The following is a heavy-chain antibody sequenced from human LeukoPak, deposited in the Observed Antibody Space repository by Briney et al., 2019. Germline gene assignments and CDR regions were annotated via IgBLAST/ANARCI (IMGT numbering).Heavy chain of an antibody. V-gene: IGHV4-59*01. D-gene: IGHD2-15*01. CDR2: IYYSGST. Sequence: SETLSLTCTVSGGSFSTYYWSLIRQPPGKGLEWIGYIYYSGSTNYNPSLKSRVTISVDTSKNQFSLKLSSVTAADTAVYYCARDEGDGSYFDNWGQGTLVTVSS. CDR3: ARDEGDGSYFDN. J-gene: IGHJ4*02. CDR1: GGSFSTYY.